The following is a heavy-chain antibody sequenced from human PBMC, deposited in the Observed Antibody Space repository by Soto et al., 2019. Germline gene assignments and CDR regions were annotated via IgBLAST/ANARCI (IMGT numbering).Heavy chain of an antibody. Sequence: GGSLRLSCAASGFTCSSYAMSCVRHAPGKGLEWVSAISGSGGSTYYADSVMGRFTISRDNSKNTLYLQMNSLRAEDTAVYYCAKDPVDIVATSEPYFDFCSQGSLVTVSA. V-gene: IGHV3-23*01. CDR1: GFTCSSYA. CDR3: AKDPVDIVATSEPYFDF. D-gene: IGHD5-12*01. J-gene: IGHJ4*02. CDR2: ISGSGGST.